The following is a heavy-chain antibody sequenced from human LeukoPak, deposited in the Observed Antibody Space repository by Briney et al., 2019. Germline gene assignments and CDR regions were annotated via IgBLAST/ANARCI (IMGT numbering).Heavy chain of an antibody. D-gene: IGHD3-3*01. CDR3: AREGPGDFWSGYSSLYYYYMDV. J-gene: IGHJ6*03. V-gene: IGHV3-23*01. Sequence: GGPLRLSCAASGFTFSSYGMSWVRQAPGKGLEWVSAISGSGGSTYYADSVKGRFTISRDNSKNTLYLQMNSLRAEDTAVYYCAREGPGDFWSGYSSLYYYYMDVWGKGTTVTVSS. CDR1: GFTFSSYG. CDR2: ISGSGGST.